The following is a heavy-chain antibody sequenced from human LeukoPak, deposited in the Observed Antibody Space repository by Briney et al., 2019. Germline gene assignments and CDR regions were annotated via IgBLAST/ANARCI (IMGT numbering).Heavy chain of an antibody. D-gene: IGHD3-9*01. CDR1: GFTFSDYI. V-gene: IGHV3-11*01. J-gene: IGHJ6*02. CDR3: ARSIGLTGGGVDV. CDR2: ITNGGSTI. Sequence: GGSLRLSCAASGFTFSDYIMNSVRQAPGKGLEWVSYITNGGSTIHHADSEKRRFTISRHNDKQPLYQQMNNQRAEDTAVYYCARSIGLTGGGVDVWGQGTTVTVS.